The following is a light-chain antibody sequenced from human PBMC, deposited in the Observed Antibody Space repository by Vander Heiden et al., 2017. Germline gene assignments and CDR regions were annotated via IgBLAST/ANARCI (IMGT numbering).Light chain of an antibody. Sequence: QSVLTQPPSVSGAPGRRVTISCTGSSSNIGAGFDVHWYQQLPGTAPKLLIYDNNNRPSGVPDRFSGSESGTSASLAITGLQAEDEADYYCQSYDSSLSGVVFGGGTKLTVL. CDR1: SSNIGAGFD. CDR2: DNN. J-gene: IGLJ2*01. CDR3: QSYDSSLSGVV. V-gene: IGLV1-40*01.